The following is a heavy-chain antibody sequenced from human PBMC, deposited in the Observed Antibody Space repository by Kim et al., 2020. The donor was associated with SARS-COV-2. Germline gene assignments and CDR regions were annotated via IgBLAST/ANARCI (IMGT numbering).Heavy chain of an antibody. J-gene: IGHJ6*03. CDR1: GFTFGDYA. D-gene: IGHD5-12*01. CDR2: IRSKAYGGTT. CDR3: TRAHNIGRWAYYYYYYMDV. Sequence: GGSLRLSCTASGFTFGDYAMSWVRQAPGKGLEWVGFIRSKAYGGTTEYAASVKGRFTISRDDSKSIAYLQMNSLKTEDTAVYYCTRAHNIGRWAYYYYYYMDVWGKGTSGTVSS. V-gene: IGHV3-49*04.